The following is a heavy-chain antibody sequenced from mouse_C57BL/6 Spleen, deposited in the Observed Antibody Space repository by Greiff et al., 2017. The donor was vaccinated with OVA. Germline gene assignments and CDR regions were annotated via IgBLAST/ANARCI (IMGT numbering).Heavy chain of an antibody. D-gene: IGHD4-1*01. J-gene: IGHJ2*01. V-gene: IGHV5-4*01. CDR2: ISAGGSYT. Sequence: EVMLVESGGGLVKPGGSLKLSCAASGFTFSSYAMSWVRQTPEKRLEWVATISAGGSYTYYPDNVKGRFTISRDNTTNNLYLQMSHLKSEDTAMYYCARETSNFYFDYWGQGTTLTVSS. CDR3: ARETSNFYFDY. CDR1: GFTFSSYA.